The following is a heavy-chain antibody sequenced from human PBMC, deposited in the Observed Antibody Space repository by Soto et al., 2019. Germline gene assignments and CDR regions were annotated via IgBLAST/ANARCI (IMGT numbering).Heavy chain of an antibody. J-gene: IGHJ4*02. CDR1: GFTFSSYG. CDR3: ARDHPKPDY. Sequence: QVQLVESGGGVVQPGRSLRLSCAASGFTFSSYGMHWVRQAPGKGLEWVAVICNDGSNKFYADSVKGRFTISRDNSKNTLYMQMNSLRAEDTAVYYCARDHPKPDYWGQGTLVTVSS. CDR2: ICNDGSNK. V-gene: IGHV3-33*01.